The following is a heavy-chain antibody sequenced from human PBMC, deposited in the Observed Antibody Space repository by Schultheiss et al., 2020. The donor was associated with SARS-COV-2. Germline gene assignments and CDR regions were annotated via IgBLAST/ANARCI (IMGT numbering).Heavy chain of an antibody. CDR1: GGSFSGYY. J-gene: IGHJ6*03. CDR3: ARSRFLEWEETYYYYMDV. D-gene: IGHD3-3*01. Sequence: SETLSLTCAVYGGSFSGYYWSWIRQPPGKGLEWIGYIYYSGSTNYNPSLKSRVTISVDTSKNQFSLKLSSVTAADTAVYYCARSRFLEWEETYYYYMDVWGKGTTVTVSS. CDR2: IYYSGST. V-gene: IGHV4-59*08.